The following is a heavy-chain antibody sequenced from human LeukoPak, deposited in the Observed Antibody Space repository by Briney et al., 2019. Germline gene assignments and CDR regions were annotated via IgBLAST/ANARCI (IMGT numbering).Heavy chain of an antibody. CDR2: ISTYNGDT. CDR1: GYAFTNYG. Sequence: GASVKVSCKASGYAFTNYGVNWVRRAPGQGLEWMGWISTYNGDTNYAQKLQGRVTMTTDASTSTAYMERRSLTSDDTAFYYCARGLPPYGDPDYWGQGTLVTVSS. V-gene: IGHV1-18*01. J-gene: IGHJ4*02. D-gene: IGHD4-17*01. CDR3: ARGLPPYGDPDY.